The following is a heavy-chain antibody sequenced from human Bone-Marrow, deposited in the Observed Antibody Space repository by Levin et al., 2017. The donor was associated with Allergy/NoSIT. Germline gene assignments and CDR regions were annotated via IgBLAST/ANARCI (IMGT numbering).Heavy chain of an antibody. Sequence: GESLKISCAASGFTFSSRAMSWVRQAPGKGLEWVSTISESGDVTYYADSVKGRFTISRDNSKNTLSLQMDSLRGEDTAVYFCAKGHTAAQGSRFDYWGQGTLVTVSS. CDR3: AKGHTAAQGSRFDY. D-gene: IGHD3-10*01. CDR1: GFTFSSRA. V-gene: IGHV3-23*01. J-gene: IGHJ4*02. CDR2: ISESGDVT.